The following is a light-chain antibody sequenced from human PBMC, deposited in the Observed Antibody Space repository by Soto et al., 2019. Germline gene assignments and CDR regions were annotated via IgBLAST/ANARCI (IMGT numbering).Light chain of an antibody. V-gene: IGLV2-8*01. CDR1: STDVGAYNY. CDR2: EVT. J-gene: IGLJ1*01. CDR3: TSYSGITTLGV. Sequence: QSALTQPPSASGSPGQSVTISCTGTSTDVGAYNYVSWYQQRPGKAPKLMIFEVTKRPSGVPDRFSGSKSGNTASLTVSGVQADDKADSYCTSYSGITTLGVFGTGTKLTVL.